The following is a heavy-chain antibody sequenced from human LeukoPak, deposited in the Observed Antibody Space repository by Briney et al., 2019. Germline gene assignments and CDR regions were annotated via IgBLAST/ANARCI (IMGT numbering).Heavy chain of an antibody. J-gene: IGHJ1*01. CDR2: INPNSGDT. D-gene: IGHD3-22*01. Sequence: ASVKVSCKASGYTFTGYYMHWVRQAPGQGLEWMGWINPNSGDTNFAQKFQGRVTMTRDTSISTVYMELSRLRSDDTAVFFCARGYYDSSDFEYFQHWGQGTLVTVSS. CDR3: ARGYYDSSDFEYFQH. CDR1: GYTFTGYY. V-gene: IGHV1-2*02.